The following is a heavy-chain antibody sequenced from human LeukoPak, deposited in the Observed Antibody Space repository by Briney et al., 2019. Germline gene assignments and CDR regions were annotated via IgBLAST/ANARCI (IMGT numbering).Heavy chain of an antibody. V-gene: IGHV3-33*01. CDR2: IWYDGSNK. D-gene: IGHD1-1*01. J-gene: IGHJ4*02. Sequence: PGGSLRLSCAASGFTFSSYGLHWVRQAPGKGLEWVAVIWYDGSNKYYADSVKGRFSISRDNSKNTLYLQMNSLRVEDTAVYYCARETTSTFDHWGQGTLVTVSS. CDR3: ARETTSTFDH. CDR1: GFTFSSYG.